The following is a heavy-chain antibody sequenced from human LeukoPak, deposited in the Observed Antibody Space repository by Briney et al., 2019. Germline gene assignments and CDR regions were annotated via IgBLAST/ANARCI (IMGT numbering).Heavy chain of an antibody. V-gene: IGHV4-34*01. J-gene: IGHJ4*02. Sequence: SETLSLTCAVYGGSFSGYYWSWIRQPPGKGLEWIGEIDHSGSTNYNPSLKSRVTISLDTSMKKFSLKLNSVTAADTAVYYCASTERCSTTCPLDYWGQGTLVTVSS. CDR1: GGSFSGYY. D-gene: IGHD2-2*01. CDR3: ASTERCSTTCPLDY. CDR2: IDHSGST.